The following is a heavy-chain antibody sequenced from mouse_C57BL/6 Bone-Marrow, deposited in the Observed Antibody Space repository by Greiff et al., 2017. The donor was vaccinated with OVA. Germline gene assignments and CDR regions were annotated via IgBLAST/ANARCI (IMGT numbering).Heavy chain of an antibody. D-gene: IGHD2-3*01. CDR1: GYTFTDYN. Sequence: EVQLVESGPELVKPGASVKIPCKASGYTFTDYNMDWVKQSHGKSLEWIGDIKPNNGGTIYNQKFKGKATLTVDKSSSTAYMELRSLTSEDTAVYYCAKDGYTWFAYWGQGTLVTVSA. CDR2: IKPNNGGT. V-gene: IGHV1-18*01. CDR3: AKDGYTWFAY. J-gene: IGHJ3*01.